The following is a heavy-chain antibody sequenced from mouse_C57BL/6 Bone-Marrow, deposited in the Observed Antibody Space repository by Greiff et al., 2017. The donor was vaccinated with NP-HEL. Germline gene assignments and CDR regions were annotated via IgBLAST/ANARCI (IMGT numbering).Heavy chain of an antibody. Sequence: EVQRVESGGGLVQPGGSLKLSCAASGFTFSDYYMYWVRQTPEKRLEWVAYISNGGGSTYYPDTVKGRFTISRDNAKNTLYLQMSRLKSEDTAMYYCARHQATEWYFDVWGTGTTVTVSS. CDR3: ARHQATEWYFDV. D-gene: IGHD3-2*02. CDR1: GFTFSDYY. J-gene: IGHJ1*03. CDR2: ISNGGGST. V-gene: IGHV5-12*01.